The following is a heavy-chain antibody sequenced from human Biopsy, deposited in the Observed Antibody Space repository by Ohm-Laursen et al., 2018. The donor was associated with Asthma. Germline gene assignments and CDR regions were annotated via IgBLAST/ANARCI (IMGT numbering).Heavy chain of an antibody. CDR2: INSVFGTT. CDR3: ARKAGSCISRTCYSLDF. V-gene: IGHV1-69*01. CDR1: GGTFNTYV. J-gene: IGHJ4*02. D-gene: IGHD2-2*01. Sequence: PSVKVSRTSLGGTFNTYVIGWVRQAPGQGLEWMGGINSVFGTTTYPQKFQDRVTITADDSTSTVYMELSSLRSEDTAVYYCARKAGSCISRTCYSLDFWGQGTLVTVSS.